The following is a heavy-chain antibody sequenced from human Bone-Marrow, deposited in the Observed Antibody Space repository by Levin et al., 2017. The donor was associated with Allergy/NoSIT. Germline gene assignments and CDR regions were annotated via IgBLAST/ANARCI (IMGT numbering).Heavy chain of an antibody. V-gene: IGHV3-15*01. CDR1: GFPFTNAY. CDR2: IKSNTDGGTT. Sequence: LSLTCAASGFPFTNAYMTWVRQAPGKGLEWVGRIKSNTDGGTTDYAAPVKGRFTISRDDSKTTVYLQMNSLKTEDTAVYYCAIDRRGYDFSHWGQGTLVTVSS. D-gene: IGHD5-12*01. CDR3: AIDRRGYDFSH. J-gene: IGHJ4*02.